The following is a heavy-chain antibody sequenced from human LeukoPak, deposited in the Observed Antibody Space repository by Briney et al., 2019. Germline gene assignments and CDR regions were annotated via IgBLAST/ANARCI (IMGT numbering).Heavy chain of an antibody. J-gene: IGHJ5*02. CDR2: IYYSGST. Sequence: KPSETLSLTCTVPGGSISSYYWSWIRQPAGKGLEWIGYIYYSGSTNYNPSPKSRVTISVDTSKNQFSLKLSSVTAADTAVYYCARSTTVVTQGWFDPWGQGTLVAVSS. CDR3: ARSTTVVTQGWFDP. CDR1: GGSISSYY. D-gene: IGHD4-23*01. V-gene: IGHV4-59*01.